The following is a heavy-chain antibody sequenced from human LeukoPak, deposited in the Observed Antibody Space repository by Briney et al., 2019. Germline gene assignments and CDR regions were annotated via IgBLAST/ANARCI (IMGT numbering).Heavy chain of an antibody. J-gene: IGHJ4*02. D-gene: IGHD6-19*01. Sequence: GGSLRLSCAASGFTFGSYAMYWVRQAPGKGLEWVSGISGSGGSTFYADSVKGRFTISRDNSENTVYLQMNSLRADDTAVYYCAKTTAWYSNGRYPGWPVDYWDQGTLVTVSS. CDR2: ISGSGGST. V-gene: IGHV3-23*01. CDR1: GFTFGSYA. CDR3: AKTTAWYSNGRYPGWPVDY.